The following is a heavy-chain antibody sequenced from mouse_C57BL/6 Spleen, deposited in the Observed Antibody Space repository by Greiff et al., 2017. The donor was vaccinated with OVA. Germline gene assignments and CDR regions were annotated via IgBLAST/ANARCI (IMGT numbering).Heavy chain of an antibody. CDR3: ARSNEWYCDV. CDR2: IDPNSGGI. J-gene: IGHJ1*03. Sequence: QVQLQQPGAELVKPGASVQLSCKASGYTFTSFWMHWVKQRPGRGLEWIGWIDPNSGGIKYNEKFKSKATLTVEKPSSTTYMQLGSRTSEDAAVYECARSNEWYCDVWSTGTTVTVSS. CDR1: GYTFTSFW. V-gene: IGHV1-72*01.